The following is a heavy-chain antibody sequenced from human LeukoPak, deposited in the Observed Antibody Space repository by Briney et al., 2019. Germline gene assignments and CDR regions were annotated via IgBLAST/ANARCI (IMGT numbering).Heavy chain of an antibody. CDR3: ARSTYSLFDY. CDR1: GYSISSGYY. V-gene: IGHV4-38-2*02. D-gene: IGHD2-21*01. J-gene: IGHJ4*02. CDR2: IYHNGST. Sequence: SETLSLTCTVSGYSISSGYYWGWIRQPPGKGLEWIGNIYHNGSTYFNPSLNSRVTMSVDTSKNQFSLKLSSVTAADTAVYYCARSTYSLFDYWGQGTLVTVSS.